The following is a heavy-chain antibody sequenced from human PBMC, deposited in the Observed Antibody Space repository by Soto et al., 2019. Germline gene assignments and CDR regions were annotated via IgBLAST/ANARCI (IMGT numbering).Heavy chain of an antibody. D-gene: IGHD1-1*01. CDR2: TSWSSSNR. CDR3: TRGGSGAPIGPAGTGHWLVP. J-gene: IGHJ5*02. V-gene: IGHV3-9*01. Sequence: PGGSLSLSCVASGFTFDDHAMHWVRQLPGKGLEWESGTSWSSSNRRYADSVKGGFIISRDIAKYFLFLQMDRLRADVPAVYDVTRGGSGAPIGPAGTGHWLVPWAHGTLIAVS. CDR1: GFTFDDHA.